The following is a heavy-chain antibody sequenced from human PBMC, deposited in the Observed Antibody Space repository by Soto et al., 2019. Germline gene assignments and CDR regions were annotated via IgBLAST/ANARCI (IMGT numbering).Heavy chain of an antibody. CDR2: INHSGST. D-gene: IGHD3-3*01. Sequence: SETLSLTCAVYGGSFSGYYWSWIRQPPGKGLEWIGEINHSGSTNYNPSLKSRVTISVDTSKNQFSLKLSSVTAADTAVYYCARGLTYDFWSGYSSWFDPWGQGTLVTVSS. CDR3: ARGLTYDFWSGYSSWFDP. CDR1: GGSFSGYY. J-gene: IGHJ5*02. V-gene: IGHV4-34*01.